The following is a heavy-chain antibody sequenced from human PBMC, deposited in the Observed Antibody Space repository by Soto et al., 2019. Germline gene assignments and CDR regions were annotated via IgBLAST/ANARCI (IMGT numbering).Heavy chain of an antibody. CDR1: GYTFTNYG. CDR2: ISGYNGNT. CDR3: AREGPAPYYYYGMDV. V-gene: IGHV1-18*01. J-gene: IGHJ6*02. Sequence: QVQLVQSGAEVKKPGASVKVSCKASGYTFTNYGFSWVRQAPGKGLEWMGWISGYNGNTKYVEKFQGRVSMTADTSTSTAHMELRSLRSDDTAVYYCAREGPAPYYYYGMDVWGQGTAVTVSS.